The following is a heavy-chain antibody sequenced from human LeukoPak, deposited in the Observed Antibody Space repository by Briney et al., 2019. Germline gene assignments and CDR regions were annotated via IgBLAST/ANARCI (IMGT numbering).Heavy chain of an antibody. CDR3: AKDRADIVVVPSVIIDY. V-gene: IGHV3-23*01. CDR1: GFTFSSYA. D-gene: IGHD2-2*01. Sequence: GGSLRLSCAASGFTFSSYAMSWVRQAPGKGLEWVSGISGSGYSTYHADSVKGRFTISRDNSKNTLYLQLNSLRAEDTAVYYCAKDRADIVVVPSVIIDYWGQGTLVTVSS. J-gene: IGHJ4*02. CDR2: ISGSGYST.